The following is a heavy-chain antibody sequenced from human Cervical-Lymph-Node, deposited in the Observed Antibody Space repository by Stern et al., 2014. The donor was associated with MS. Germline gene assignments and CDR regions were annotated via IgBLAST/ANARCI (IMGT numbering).Heavy chain of an antibody. CDR1: GFTFTSSA. J-gene: IGHJ3*02. Sequence: QLVQSGPEVKKPGTSVKVSCKASGFTFTSSAVQWVRQARGQRLEWIGWILVGSGNTNYAQKFQERVTITRDMSTSTAYMELSSLRSEDTAVYYCAALEDYYDSSGDAFDIWGQGTMVTVSS. V-gene: IGHV1-58*01. CDR3: AALEDYYDSSGDAFDI. D-gene: IGHD3-22*01. CDR2: ILVGSGNT.